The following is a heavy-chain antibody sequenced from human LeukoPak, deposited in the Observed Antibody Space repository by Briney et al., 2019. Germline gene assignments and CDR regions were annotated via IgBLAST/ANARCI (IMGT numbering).Heavy chain of an antibody. CDR1: GFTFSSYW. V-gene: IGHV3-74*01. CDR2: IKSDGNT. CDR3: ARAPSESGGYYPEYFRH. Sequence: PGGSLRLSCAASGFTFSSYWMHWVRQAPGKGLVWVSRIKSDGNTNYADSVKGRFTISRDNAKNTVSLQTNSLRAEDTGVYYCARAPSESGGYYPEYFRHWGQGTLVTVSS. J-gene: IGHJ1*01. D-gene: IGHD3-22*01.